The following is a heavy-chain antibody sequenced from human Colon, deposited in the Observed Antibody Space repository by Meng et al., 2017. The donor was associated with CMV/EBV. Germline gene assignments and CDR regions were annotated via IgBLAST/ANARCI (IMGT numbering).Heavy chain of an antibody. CDR3: ARQKSSSTTFDY. D-gene: IGHD2-2*01. V-gene: IGHV3-66*04. CDR2: LYSGGTT. Sequence: QLVGAGGDLGQAGGSLRLSCAASGFSVSNNYISWVRQAPGKGLEWVSALYSGGTTYYADSVKGRFTISRDSSKNTVYVQMNNLRAEDTAVYYCARQKSSSTTFDYWGQGTLVTVSS. J-gene: IGHJ4*02. CDR1: GFSVSNNY.